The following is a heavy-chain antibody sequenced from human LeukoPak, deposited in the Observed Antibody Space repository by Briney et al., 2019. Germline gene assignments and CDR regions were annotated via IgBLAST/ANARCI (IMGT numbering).Heavy chain of an antibody. J-gene: IGHJ4*02. V-gene: IGHV4-34*01. D-gene: IGHD6-6*01. CDR3: ARHPEYSSSWRGGDDY. Sequence: PSETLSLTCAVYGGSFSGYYWSWIRQPPGKGLEWIGEINHSGSTNYNPSLKSRVTISVDTSKNQFSLKLSSVTAADTAVYYCARHPEYSSSWRGGDDYWGQGTLVTVSS. CDR1: GGSFSGYY. CDR2: INHSGST.